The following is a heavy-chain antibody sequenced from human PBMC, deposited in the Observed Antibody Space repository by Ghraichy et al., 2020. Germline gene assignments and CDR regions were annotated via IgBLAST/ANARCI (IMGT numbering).Heavy chain of an antibody. J-gene: IGHJ4*02. Sequence: GGGGGGGVSYGGSNKYYADSVKGRFTISRDNSKNTLYLHMNSLRAEDTAVYYCASELVMDIVVVVAAPGVYWGQGTLVTVSS. V-gene: IGHV3-30-3*01. CDR2: VSYGGSNK. D-gene: IGHD2-15*01. CDR3: ASELVMDIVVVVAAPGVY.